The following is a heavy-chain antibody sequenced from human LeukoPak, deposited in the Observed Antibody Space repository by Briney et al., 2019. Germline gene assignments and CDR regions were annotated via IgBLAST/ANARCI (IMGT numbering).Heavy chain of an antibody. D-gene: IGHD5-18*01. CDR3: ARDLRGYSYGYDY. CDR1: GFTFSNAW. V-gene: IGHV3-48*04. Sequence: GSLRLSCAASGFTFSNAWMSWVRQAPGKGLEWVSYISSSSSTIYYADSVKGRFTISRDNAKNSLYLQMNSLRAEDTAVYYCARDLRGYSYGYDYWGQGTLVTVSS. J-gene: IGHJ4*02. CDR2: ISSSSSTI.